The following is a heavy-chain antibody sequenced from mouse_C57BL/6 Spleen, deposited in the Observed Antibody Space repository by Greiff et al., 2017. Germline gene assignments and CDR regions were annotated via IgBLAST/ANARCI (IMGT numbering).Heavy chain of an antibody. D-gene: IGHD2-4*01. CDR3: ARWGYDYGEAWFAY. Sequence: VQLQQPGAELVRPGSSVKLSCKASGYTFTSYWMDWVKQRPGQGLEWIGNIYPSDSETHYNQKFKDKATLTVDKSSSTAYMQLSSLTSEDSAVYYCARWGYDYGEAWFAYWGQGTLVTVSA. J-gene: IGHJ3*01. V-gene: IGHV1-61*01. CDR1: GYTFTSYW. CDR2: IYPSDSET.